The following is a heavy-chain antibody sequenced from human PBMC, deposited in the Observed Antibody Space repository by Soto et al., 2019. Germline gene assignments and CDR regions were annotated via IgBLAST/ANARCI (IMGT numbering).Heavy chain of an antibody. D-gene: IGHD2-15*01. CDR2: IYYSGST. J-gene: IGHJ6*02. Sequence: SETLSLTCTVSGGSISSYYWSWIRQPPGKGLEWIGYIYYSGSTNYNPSLKSRVTISVDTSKNQFPLKLSSVTAADTAVYYCARAPPACSGGSCYSRYYYYGMDVWGQGTTVTSP. V-gene: IGHV4-59*01. CDR3: ARAPPACSGGSCYSRYYYYGMDV. CDR1: GGSISSYY.